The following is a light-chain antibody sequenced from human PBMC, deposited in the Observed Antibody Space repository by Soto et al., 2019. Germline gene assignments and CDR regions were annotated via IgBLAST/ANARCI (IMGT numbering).Light chain of an antibody. CDR3: QQSYSTLSIT. J-gene: IGKJ5*01. CDR2: AAS. V-gene: IGKV1-39*01. Sequence: DSQITQSPSSLSASVGDRGTITCRASQSVSSSLNWYQQKPGKAPKLLIYAASCLQSGVPSRFSGSGPGTDFPLTISSLQPDDFATYYCQQSYSTLSITFGHVTRLEIK. CDR1: QSVSSS.